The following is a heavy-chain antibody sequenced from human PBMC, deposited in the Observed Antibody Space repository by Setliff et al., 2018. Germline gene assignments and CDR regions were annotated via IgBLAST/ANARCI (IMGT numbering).Heavy chain of an antibody. Sequence: KTSETLSLTCTVSGDSISSRTHYWSWIRQPAGKGLEWLGQIYTSWSTNYNPSLKGRLTISVDTAKNQFSLELRAVTAADTALYYCARENGYCSGGACYFMFDYWGQGTLVTVSS. CDR2: IYTSWST. V-gene: IGHV4-61*09. CDR3: ARENGYCSGGACYFMFDY. J-gene: IGHJ4*02. D-gene: IGHD2-15*01. CDR1: GDSISSRTHY.